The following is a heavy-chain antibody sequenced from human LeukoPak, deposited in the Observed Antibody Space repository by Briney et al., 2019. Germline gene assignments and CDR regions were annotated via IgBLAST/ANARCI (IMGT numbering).Heavy chain of an antibody. J-gene: IGHJ5*02. V-gene: IGHV1-2*02. Sequence: ASVKVSCRASGYTFTGYYMHWVRQAPGKGLEWMGWINPNSGGTNYAQKFQGRVTMTRDTSISTAYMELSRLRSDDTAVYYCSLSLGDPLTGDPWGQGTLVTVSS. D-gene: IGHD3-16*01. CDR2: INPNSGGT. CDR3: SLSLGDPLTGDP. CDR1: GYTFTGYY.